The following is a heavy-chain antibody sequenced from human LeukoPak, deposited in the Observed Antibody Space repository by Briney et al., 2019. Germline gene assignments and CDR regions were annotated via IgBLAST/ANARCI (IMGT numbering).Heavy chain of an antibody. CDR2: INPNCGGT. J-gene: IGHJ6*02. CDR3: ARALSLSYGMDV. D-gene: IGHD3-16*01. V-gene: IGHV1-2*02. CDR1: GYTFTGYY. Sequence: ASVKVSCKASGYTFTGYYMHWVRQAPGQGLEWMGWINPNCGGTNYAQKFQGRVTMTRDTSISTAYMELSRLRSDDTAVYYCARALSLSYGMDVWGQGTTVTVSS.